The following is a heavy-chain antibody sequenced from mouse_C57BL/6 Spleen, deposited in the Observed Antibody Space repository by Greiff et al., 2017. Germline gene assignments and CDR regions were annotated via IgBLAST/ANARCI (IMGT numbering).Heavy chain of an antibody. V-gene: IGHV1-59*01. D-gene: IGHD3-2*02. CDR1: GYTFTSYW. Sequence: QVQLQQPGAELVRPGTSVKLSCKASGYTFTSYWMHWVKQRPGQGLEWIGVIDPSDSYTNYNQKFKGKATLTVDTSSSTAYMQLSSLTSEDSAVYYCARSSAQATWCAYWGQGTLVTVSA. CDR2: IDPSDSYT. CDR3: ARSSAQATWCAY. J-gene: IGHJ3*01.